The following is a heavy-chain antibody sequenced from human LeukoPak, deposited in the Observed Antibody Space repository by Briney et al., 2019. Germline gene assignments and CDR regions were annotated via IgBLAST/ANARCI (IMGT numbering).Heavy chain of an antibody. D-gene: IGHD3-22*01. CDR3: AKGDDSSGYSSPTD. CDR2: ISWNSGSI. J-gene: IGHJ4*02. CDR1: GFTFDDCA. Sequence: GRSLRLSCAASGFTFDDCAMHWVRQAPGKGLEWVSSISWNSGSIGYPDSVKGRFTISRDNAKNSLYLQMNSLRVEDTALYYCAKGDDSSGYSSPTDWGQGTLVTVSS. V-gene: IGHV3-9*01.